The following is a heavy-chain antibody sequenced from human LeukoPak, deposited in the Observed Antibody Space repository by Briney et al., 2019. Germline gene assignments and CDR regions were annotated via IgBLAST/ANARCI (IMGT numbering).Heavy chain of an antibody. CDR3: ARIVLSVAGNAWNYY. CDR1: GGSISSYY. J-gene: IGHJ4*02. Sequence: SETLSLTCSASGGSISSYYWSWMRQPAGKGLEWIGRIYSSGSINYNPSVKGRATVSVDTSKNQFSLKLSSVTAADTAVYYCARIVLSVAGNAWNYYWGQGTLVTVSS. CDR2: IYSSGSI. D-gene: IGHD1-7*01. V-gene: IGHV4-4*07.